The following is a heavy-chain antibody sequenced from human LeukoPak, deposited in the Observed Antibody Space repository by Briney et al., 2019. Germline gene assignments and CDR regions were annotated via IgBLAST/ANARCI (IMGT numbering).Heavy chain of an antibody. V-gene: IGHV3-30*04. CDR1: GFTFDSYA. CDR2: ISFDGSNR. Sequence: GGSLRLSCAASGFTFDSYAIHWVRQAPGKGLEWVAVISFDGSNRFYADSVKGRFTISRDNSKKTLYLQMNSLRVEDSAAYFCARDQLAYSGYDTLFDYWGQGTLVTVSS. CDR3: ARDQLAYSGYDTLFDY. J-gene: IGHJ4*02. D-gene: IGHD5-12*01.